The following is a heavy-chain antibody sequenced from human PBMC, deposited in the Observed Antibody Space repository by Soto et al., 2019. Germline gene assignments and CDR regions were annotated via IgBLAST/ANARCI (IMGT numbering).Heavy chain of an antibody. CDR1: GFTFSSYG. D-gene: IGHD6-13*01. Sequence: GGSLRLSCAASGFTFSSYGMHWVRQAPGKGLEWVAVISYDGSNKYYADSVKGRFTISRDNSKNTLYLQMNSLRAEDTAVYYCAKDLYSSWLSHSGTIGMDVWGQGTTVTVSS. CDR2: ISYDGSNK. V-gene: IGHV3-30*18. CDR3: AKDLYSSWLSHSGTIGMDV. J-gene: IGHJ6*02.